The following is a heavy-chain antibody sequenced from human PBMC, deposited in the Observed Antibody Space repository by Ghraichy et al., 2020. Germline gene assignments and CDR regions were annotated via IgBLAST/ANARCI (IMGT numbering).Heavy chain of an antibody. J-gene: IGHJ3*02. CDR2: ISGSGDTT. D-gene: IGHD2-8*01. CDR3: AKETGSRGNGVSFDI. CDR1: GFTFSSYA. V-gene: IGHV3-23*01. Sequence: GGSLRLSCAASGFTFSSYAMSWVRQAPGKGLEWVSAISGSGDTTYSAASLKGRFPISRGNSGNTLYLQMTSLRAEDTAVYYCAKETGSRGNGVSFDIWGQGTMVTVSS.